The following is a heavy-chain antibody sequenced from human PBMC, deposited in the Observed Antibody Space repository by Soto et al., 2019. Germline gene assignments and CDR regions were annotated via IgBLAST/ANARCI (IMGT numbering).Heavy chain of an antibody. V-gene: IGHV3-48*03. J-gene: IGHJ4*02. Sequence: EVQLVESGGGLVQPGGSLRLSCAASGFTFSSYEMNWVRQAPGKGLEWVSYISSSGSSIYYADSVKGRFTISRDNAKNSRYLQMNSLRAEDTAVYYCARVAVAGTGDYWGQGTLVTVSS. CDR1: GFTFSSYE. CDR2: ISSSGSSI. CDR3: ARVAVAGTGDY. D-gene: IGHD6-19*01.